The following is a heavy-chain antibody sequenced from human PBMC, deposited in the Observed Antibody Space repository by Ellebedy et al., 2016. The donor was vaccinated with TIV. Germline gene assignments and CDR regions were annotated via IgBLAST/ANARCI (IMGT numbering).Heavy chain of an antibody. J-gene: IGHJ5*02. CDR3: ARDARFIDQQHNWFDP. CDR1: GFTFSDYY. D-gene: IGHD2-2*01. V-gene: IGHV3-11*01. CDR2: ISNSGSTI. Sequence: GESLKISCAASGFTFSDYYMIWIRQAPGKGLEWVAYISNSGSTIYYADSVKGRFTSSRDNTKNSLSLQINSLRVEDTAVDYCARDARFIDQQHNWFDPWGQGTLVTVSS.